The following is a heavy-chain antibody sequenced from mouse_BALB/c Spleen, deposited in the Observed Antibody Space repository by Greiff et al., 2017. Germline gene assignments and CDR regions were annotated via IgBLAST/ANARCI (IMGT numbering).Heavy chain of an antibody. CDR3: NANGYYVDY. CDR2: IDPENGDT. Sequence: EVQGVESGAELVRPGALVKLSCKASGFNIKDYYMHWVKQRPEQGLEWIGWIDPENGDTEYAPKFQGKATMTADTSSNTAYLQLSSLTSEDTAVYYCNANGYYVDYWGQGTSVTVSS. V-gene: IGHV14-4*02. D-gene: IGHD2-3*01. J-gene: IGHJ4*01. CDR1: GFNIKDYY.